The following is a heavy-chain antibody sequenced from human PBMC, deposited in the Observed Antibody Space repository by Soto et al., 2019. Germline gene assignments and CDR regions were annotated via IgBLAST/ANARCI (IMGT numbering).Heavy chain of an antibody. CDR3: ARYPDFYGSGSYYRHFDY. J-gene: IGHJ4*02. CDR1: EFAFSSYA. V-gene: IGHV3-23*01. D-gene: IGHD3-10*01. Sequence: GGSLRLSCAASEFAFSSYAMNWVRLAPGKGLEWVSVISGSGSSTKYADSVKGRFTISRDNSKKTLNLQMNSLRAEDTAVYYCARYPDFYGSGSYYRHFDYWGQGTLVTVSS. CDR2: ISGSGSST.